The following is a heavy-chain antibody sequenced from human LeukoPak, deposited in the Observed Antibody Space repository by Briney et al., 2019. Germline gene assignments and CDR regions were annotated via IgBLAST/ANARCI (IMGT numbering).Heavy chain of an antibody. CDR3: VGDRYYYDSSGSATSPY. CDR1: GFTVSDNY. D-gene: IGHD3-22*01. CDR2: IYSGGRT. V-gene: IGHV3-53*01. Sequence: GGSLRLSCAASGFTVSDNYMSWVRQAPGKGLEWVSVIYSGGRTNYADSVKGRLTIIREDYKNTLYLQMNSRRAEDTAVYYCVGDRYYYDSSGSATSPYWGQGTLVTVSS. J-gene: IGHJ4*02.